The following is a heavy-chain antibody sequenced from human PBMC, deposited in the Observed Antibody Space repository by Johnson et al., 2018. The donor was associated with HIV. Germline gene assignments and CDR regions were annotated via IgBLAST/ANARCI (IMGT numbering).Heavy chain of an antibody. J-gene: IGHJ3*02. Sequence: VQLVESGGGVVRPGRSLRLSCAASGFTFSSNPMYWVRQAPGKGLEWVAGISWNSGRIGYADSVKGRFTISRDSAKNSLYLQMNSLKAEDTAVYYCARESSAGEYSYGIIWGQGTMVTVSS. D-gene: IGHD5-18*01. V-gene: IGHV3-9*01. CDR3: ARESSAGEYSYGII. CDR2: ISWNSGRI. CDR1: GFTFSSNP.